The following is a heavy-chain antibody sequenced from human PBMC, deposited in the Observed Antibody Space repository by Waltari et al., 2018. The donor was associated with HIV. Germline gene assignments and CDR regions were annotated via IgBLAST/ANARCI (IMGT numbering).Heavy chain of an antibody. CDR1: GGSISSYY. J-gene: IGHJ4*02. Sequence: QVQLQESGPGLVKPSETLSLTCTVSGGSISSYYWSWIRQPPGKGLEWIGYIYYSGSTNYNPSLKSRVTISVDTSKNQFSLKLSSVTATDTAVYYCARWGYDILTGYYRLDYWGQGTLVTVSS. V-gene: IGHV4-59*01. CDR3: ARWGYDILTGYYRLDY. D-gene: IGHD3-9*01. CDR2: IYYSGST.